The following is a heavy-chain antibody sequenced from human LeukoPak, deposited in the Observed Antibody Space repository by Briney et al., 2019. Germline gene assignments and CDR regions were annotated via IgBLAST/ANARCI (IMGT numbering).Heavy chain of an antibody. D-gene: IGHD1-26*01. Sequence: PGGSLRLSCAVSGVTFSNRRMNWVRQAAGKGLEWPSFISTSATTMYYADSVKGRFIISRDNAKNSLYLQMNSLRPEDTAVYFCARGDSLGATMTDLDYWGLGTLVTVSS. J-gene: IGHJ4*02. CDR3: ARGDSLGATMTDLDY. CDR2: ISTSATTM. V-gene: IGHV3-48*04. CDR1: GVTFSNRR.